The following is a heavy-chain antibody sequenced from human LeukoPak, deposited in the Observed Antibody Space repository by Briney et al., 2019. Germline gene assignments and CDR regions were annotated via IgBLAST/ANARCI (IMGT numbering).Heavy chain of an antibody. V-gene: IGHV4-34*01. J-gene: IGHJ4*02. D-gene: IGHD3-9*01. CDR3: ARGNFDWLSYYFDY. CDR1: GGSFSGYY. Sequence: SETLSLTCAVYGGSFSGYYWSWIRQPPGKGLEWIGEINHSGSTNYNPSLKSRVTISVDTSKNQFSLKLSSVTAADTAVYYCARGNFDWLSYYFDYWGQGTLATVSS. CDR2: INHSGST.